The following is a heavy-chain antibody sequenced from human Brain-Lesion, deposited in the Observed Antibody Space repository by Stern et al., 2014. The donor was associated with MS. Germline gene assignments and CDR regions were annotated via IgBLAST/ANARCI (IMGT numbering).Heavy chain of an antibody. J-gene: IGHJ4*02. CDR3: ARDITGSSAYFAY. D-gene: IGHD1-14*01. CDR2: ISWNGGTI. V-gene: IGHV3-9*01. CDR1: GFPFDDYA. Sequence: EVQLVESGGDLVQPGRSLRLSCAAFGFPFDDYAMHWVRQAPGKGLEWVAGISWNGGTIGYADSVKGRFTTSRDNAYSSLYLQMNSLRPEDTALYYCARDITGSSAYFAYWGQGTLVTVSS.